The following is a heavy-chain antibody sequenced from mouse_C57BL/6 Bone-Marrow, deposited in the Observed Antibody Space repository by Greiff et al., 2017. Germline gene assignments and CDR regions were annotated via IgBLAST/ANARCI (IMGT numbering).Heavy chain of an antibody. V-gene: IGHV2-5*01. J-gene: IGHJ1*03. CDR1: GFSLTSYG. CDR2: IWRGGST. CDR3: AKSQSGSSYWYFDV. Sequence: QVQLQQSGPGLVQPSQSLSITCTVSGFSLTSYGVHWVRQSPGKGLEWLGVIWRGGSTDYNAAFMSRLGITKDNSKSQVFFKMNSLQADDTSIYYCAKSQSGSSYWYFDVWGTGTTVTVSS. D-gene: IGHD1-1*01.